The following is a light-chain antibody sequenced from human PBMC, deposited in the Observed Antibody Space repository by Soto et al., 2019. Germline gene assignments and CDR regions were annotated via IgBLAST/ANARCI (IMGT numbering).Light chain of an antibody. Sequence: EIVLTQAPGTRSLSPGERATLSCRASQSVSSSYLAWYQQKPGQAPRRLIYGASSRATGIPDRFSGSGSGTDFTLTISRMEPEDFAVYYCQQYGSSPPWTFGPGTKVESK. J-gene: IGKJ1*01. CDR3: QQYGSSPPWT. V-gene: IGKV3-20*01. CDR2: GAS. CDR1: QSVSSSY.